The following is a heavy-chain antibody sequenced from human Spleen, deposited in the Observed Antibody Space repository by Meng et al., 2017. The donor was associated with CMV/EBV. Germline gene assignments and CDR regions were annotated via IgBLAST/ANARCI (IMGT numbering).Heavy chain of an antibody. D-gene: IGHD5-18*01. V-gene: IGHV4-30-4*08. CDR2: IYYSGST. Sequence: SGASINSVDYYCSCIRQSPGTGLEWIGYIYYSGSTFYSPSLKSRVTMSVDTSKNQFSLKLTSVTAADTALYYCARGEDTPMAGVGFDPWGQGTLVTVSS. CDR3: ARGEDTPMAGVGFDP. J-gene: IGHJ5*02. CDR1: GASINSVDYY.